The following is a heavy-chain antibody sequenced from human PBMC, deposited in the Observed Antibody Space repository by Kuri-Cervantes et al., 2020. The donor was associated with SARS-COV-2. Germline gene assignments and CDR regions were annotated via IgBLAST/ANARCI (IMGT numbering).Heavy chain of an antibody. CDR3: AKAPGIYSSSWYELDY. V-gene: IGHV3-30*02. CDR1: GYTFSSYG. J-gene: IGHJ4*02. Sequence: SCKASGYTFSSYGMHWVRQAPGKGLEWVAFIRYDGSNKYYADSVKGRFTISRDNSKNTLYLQMNSLRAEDTAVYYCAKAPGIYSSSWYELDYWGQGTLVTVSS. CDR2: IRYDGSNK. D-gene: IGHD6-13*01.